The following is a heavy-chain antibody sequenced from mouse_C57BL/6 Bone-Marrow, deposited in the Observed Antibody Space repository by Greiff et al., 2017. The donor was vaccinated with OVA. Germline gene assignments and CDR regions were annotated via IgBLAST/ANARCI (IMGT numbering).Heavy chain of an antibody. CDR1: GYTFTSYG. J-gene: IGHJ2*01. D-gene: IGHD6-2*01. CDR2: IYPRSGNT. V-gene: IGHV1-81*01. CDR3: APSLYYFDY. Sequence: QVQLKESGAELARPGASVKLSCKASGYTFTSYGISWVKQRPGQGLEWIGEIYPRSGNTYYNEKFKGKATLTADKSSSTAYMNLRSLTSEDSAVYCCAPSLYYFDYWGQGTTLTVSS.